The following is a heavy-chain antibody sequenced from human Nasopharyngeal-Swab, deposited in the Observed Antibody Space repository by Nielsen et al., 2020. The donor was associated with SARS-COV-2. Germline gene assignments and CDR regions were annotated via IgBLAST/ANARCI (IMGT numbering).Heavy chain of an antibody. D-gene: IGHD6-6*01. CDR2: IYSGGSST. CDR3: AKGAARLHYYYGMDV. V-gene: IGHV3-23*03. CDR1: GFTFSSYA. Sequence: GESLKISCAASGFTFSSYAMSWVRQAPGKGLEWVSVIYSGGSSTYYAGSVKGRFTISRDNSKNTLYLQMNSLRAEDTAVYYCAKGAARLHYYYGMDVWGQGTTVTVSS. J-gene: IGHJ6*02.